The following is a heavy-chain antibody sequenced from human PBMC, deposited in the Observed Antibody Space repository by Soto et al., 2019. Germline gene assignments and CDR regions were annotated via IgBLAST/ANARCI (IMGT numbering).Heavy chain of an antibody. CDR1: GYPFTGYY. Sequence: GSVKGCLKTCGYPFTGYYMHLVRQAPGQGLEWMGWINPNSGGTNYAQKFQGWVTMTRDTSISTAYMELRRLRSDDTAVYYCARDGEPSENYYASSGYYDYWGQGTLVTVSS. V-gene: IGHV1-2*04. D-gene: IGHD3-22*01. CDR3: ARDGEPSENYYASSGYYDY. J-gene: IGHJ4*02. CDR2: INPNSGGT.